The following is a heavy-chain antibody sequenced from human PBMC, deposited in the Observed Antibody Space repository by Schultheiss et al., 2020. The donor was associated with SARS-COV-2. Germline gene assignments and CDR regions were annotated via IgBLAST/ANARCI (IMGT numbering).Heavy chain of an antibody. V-gene: IGHV4-4*07. CDR2: IYTSGST. J-gene: IGHJ6*02. Sequence: GSLRLSCTVSGGSISSYYWSWIRQPAGKGLEWIGRIYTSGSTNYNPSLKSRVSMSVDTSKNQFSLRLSSVTAADTAVYYCARALGRGMDVWGQGTTVTVSS. CDR3: ARALGRGMDV. CDR1: GGSISSYY.